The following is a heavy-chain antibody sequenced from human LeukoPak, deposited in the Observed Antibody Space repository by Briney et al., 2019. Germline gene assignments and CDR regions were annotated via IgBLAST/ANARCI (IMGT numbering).Heavy chain of an antibody. V-gene: IGHV4-59*01. CDR1: GGSISSYY. D-gene: IGHD6-13*01. CDR3: ARVTGVWTFDY. CDR2: IYYSGST. Sequence: SETLSLTCTDSGGSISSYYWSWIRQPPGKGLEWIGYIYYSGSTNYNPSLKSRVTISVDTSKNQFSLKLSSVTAADTAVYYCARVTGVWTFDYWGQGTLVTVSS. J-gene: IGHJ4*02.